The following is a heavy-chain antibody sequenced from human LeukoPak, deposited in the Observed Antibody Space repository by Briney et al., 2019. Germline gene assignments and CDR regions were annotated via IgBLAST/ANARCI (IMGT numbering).Heavy chain of an antibody. Sequence: GESLKISCEGSGYNFANSWIAWVRQRPGKGLECMAIIYPGDSDTRYSPSFQGQVAISADKSINTAYLQWNRLKASDTAIYYCARSALDYRSHWFDFWGQGTLVTVSS. CDR1: GYNFANSW. V-gene: IGHV5-51*01. CDR3: ARSALDYRSHWFDF. CDR2: IYPGDSDT. J-gene: IGHJ5*01. D-gene: IGHD4-11*01.